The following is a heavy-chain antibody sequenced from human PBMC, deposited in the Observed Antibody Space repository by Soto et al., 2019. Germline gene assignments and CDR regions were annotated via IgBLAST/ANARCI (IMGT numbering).Heavy chain of an antibody. J-gene: IGHJ6*02. Sequence: PSETLSLTCTVSGGSISSGDYYWSWIRQPPGKGLEWIGYIYYSGSTNYNPSLKSRVTISVDTSKNQFSLKLSSVTAADTAVYYCAREVIVGATRLGMDVWGQGTTVTVSS. CDR3: AREVIVGATRLGMDV. V-gene: IGHV4-61*08. D-gene: IGHD1-26*01. CDR2: IYYSGST. CDR1: GGSISSGDYY.